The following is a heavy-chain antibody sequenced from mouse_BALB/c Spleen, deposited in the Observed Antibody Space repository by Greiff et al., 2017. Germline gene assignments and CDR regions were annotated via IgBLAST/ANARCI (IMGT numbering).Heavy chain of an antibody. Sequence: VHLVESGAELVKPGASVKLSCKASGYTFTSYYMYWVKQRPGQGLEWIGGINPSNGGTNFNEKFKSKATLTVDKSSSTAYMQLSSLTSEDSAVYYCTRPGPIDHWYFDVWGAGTTVTVSS. CDR3: TRPGPIDHWYFDV. D-gene: IGHD6-5*01. J-gene: IGHJ1*01. V-gene: IGHV1S81*02. CDR1: GYTFTSYY. CDR2: INPSNGGT.